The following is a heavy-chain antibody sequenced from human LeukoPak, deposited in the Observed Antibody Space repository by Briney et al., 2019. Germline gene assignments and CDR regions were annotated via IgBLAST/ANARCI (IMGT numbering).Heavy chain of an antibody. CDR3: ARDDYQGDFDY. D-gene: IGHD4-11*01. Sequence: SETLSLTCSVSGGSFSNHFWSWVRQPAGKGLEWIGRIYPSGNTNYNPSLKSRVTLSVDTSKNQFSLKLSSVTAADTAVYYCARDDYQGDFDYWGQGTVVTVSS. V-gene: IGHV4-4*07. CDR1: GGSFSNHF. CDR2: IYPSGNT. J-gene: IGHJ4*02.